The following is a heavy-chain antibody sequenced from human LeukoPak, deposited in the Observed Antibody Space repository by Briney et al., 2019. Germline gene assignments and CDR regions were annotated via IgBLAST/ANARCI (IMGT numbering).Heavy chain of an antibody. D-gene: IGHD3-10*01. J-gene: IGHJ6*02. Sequence: GGSLRLSCAASGFTFSSYGMHWVRQAPGKGLEWVAVISYDGSNKYYADSVKGRFTISRDNSKNTLYLQMNSLRAEDTAVYYCAKSFGVGMDVWGQGTTVTVSS. CDR3: AKSFGVGMDV. CDR1: GFTFSSYG. V-gene: IGHV3-30*18. CDR2: ISYDGSNK.